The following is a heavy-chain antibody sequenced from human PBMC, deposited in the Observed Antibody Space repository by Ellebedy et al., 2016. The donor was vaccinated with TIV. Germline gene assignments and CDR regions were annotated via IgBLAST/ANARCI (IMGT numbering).Heavy chain of an antibody. CDR3: SADVPDYYPQIDY. V-gene: IGHV3-15*01. Sequence: GGSLRLSXVASGFTFINAWMSWVRRAPGKGLEWVGRIRSKPNGGATEYAAPVKGRFAISRDDSKNTVYLQINSLKTEDTAVYYCSADVPDYYPQIDYWGQGTLVTVSS. CDR1: GFTFINAW. J-gene: IGHJ4*02. D-gene: IGHD1-26*01. CDR2: IRSKPNGGAT.